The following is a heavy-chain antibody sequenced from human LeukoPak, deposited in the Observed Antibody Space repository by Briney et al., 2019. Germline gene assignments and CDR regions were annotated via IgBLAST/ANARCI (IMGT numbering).Heavy chain of an antibody. CDR1: EFTFSSYV. J-gene: IGHJ4*02. Sequence: GGSLRLSCAASEFTFSSYVMAWVRQAPGKGLEWVSAISGSGGSTYYADSVKGRFTISRDNSKNTLYLQMNSLRAEDTAVYYCAKDAKTSDILTGYYPFDYWGQGTLVTVSS. D-gene: IGHD3-9*01. CDR3: AKDAKTSDILTGYYPFDY. CDR2: ISGSGGST. V-gene: IGHV3-23*01.